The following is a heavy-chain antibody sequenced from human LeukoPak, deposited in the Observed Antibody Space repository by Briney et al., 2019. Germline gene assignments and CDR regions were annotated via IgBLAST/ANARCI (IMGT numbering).Heavy chain of an antibody. D-gene: IGHD1-20*01. CDR1: GFTFSSYW. CDR2: IKQDGSEK. V-gene: IGHV3-7*01. J-gene: IGHJ5*02. Sequence: GGSLRLSCAASGFTFSSYWMSWVRQAPGKGLEWVAIIKQDGSEKYYVDSVKGRFTISRDNAKNSLYLQMNSLRAEDTAVYYCASLGITGTHDNWFDPWGQGTLVTVSS. CDR3: ASLGITGTHDNWFDP.